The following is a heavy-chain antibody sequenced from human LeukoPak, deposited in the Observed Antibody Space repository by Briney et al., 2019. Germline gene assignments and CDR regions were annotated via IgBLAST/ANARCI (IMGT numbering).Heavy chain of an antibody. CDR3: AGALRSPTPY. J-gene: IGHJ4*02. CDR2: IHHSGST. CDR1: GGSISSGSYY. V-gene: IGHV4-39*07. Sequence: SETLSLTCTVSGGSISSGSYYWGWIRQPPGKGLEWIGEIHHSGSTNYNPPLTSRVTISVDTSKNQFSLKLSSVTAADTAVYYCAGALRSPTPYWGQGTLVTVSS. D-gene: IGHD3-3*01.